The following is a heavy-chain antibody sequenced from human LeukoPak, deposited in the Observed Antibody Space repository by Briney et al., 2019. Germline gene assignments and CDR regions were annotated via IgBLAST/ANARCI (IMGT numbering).Heavy chain of an antibody. J-gene: IGHJ4*02. V-gene: IGHV4-61*08. CDR3: AYSSSRYDRFDY. D-gene: IGHD6-13*01. Sequence: SQTLSLTCAVSGGSISSGGYYWSWIRQPPGKGLEWIGYIYYSGSTNYNPSLKSRVTISVDTAKNQFSLKLNSVTAADTAVYYCAYSSSRYDRFDYWGQGTLVTVSS. CDR1: GGSISSGGYY. CDR2: IYYSGST.